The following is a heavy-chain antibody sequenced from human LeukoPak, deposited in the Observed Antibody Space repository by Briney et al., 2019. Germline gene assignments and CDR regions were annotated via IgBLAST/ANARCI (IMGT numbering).Heavy chain of an antibody. J-gene: IGHJ4*02. CDR3: ARGVELLWFGELSPLDY. CDR2: ISSNGGST. Sequence: GGSLRLSCAASGFTFSSYAMHWDRQAPGKGLEYVSAISSNGGSTYYANSVKGRFTISRDNSKNTLYLQMGSLRAEDMAVYYCARGVELLWFGELSPLDYWGQGTLVTVSS. V-gene: IGHV3-64*01. D-gene: IGHD3-10*01. CDR1: GFTFSSYA.